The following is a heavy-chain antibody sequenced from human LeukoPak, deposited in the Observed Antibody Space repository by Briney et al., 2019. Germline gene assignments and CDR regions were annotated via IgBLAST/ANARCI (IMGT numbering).Heavy chain of an antibody. CDR1: GFTFSNYW. D-gene: IGHD6-13*01. V-gene: IGHV3-74*01. Sequence: GGSLRLSCAASGFTFSNYWMHGVPHAPGKGLVWVSRMNRDGSSRNYADSVKGRFTISRDSAKNTLYLQMNSLRAEDTAVYYCASAAAHCIAAGCDYWGQGTLVTVSS. J-gene: IGHJ4*02. CDR2: MNRDGSSR. CDR3: ASAAAHCIAAGCDY.